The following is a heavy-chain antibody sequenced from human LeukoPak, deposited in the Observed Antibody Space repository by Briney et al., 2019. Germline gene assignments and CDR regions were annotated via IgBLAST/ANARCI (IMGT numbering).Heavy chain of an antibody. Sequence: SETLSLTCTVSGGSISSGSYYWCWIRQPAGKGLEWIGRIYTSGSTNYNPSLKSRVTISLDTSKNQFSLKLSSVTAADTAVYYCARGEGGSQPLGYWGQGTLVTVSS. D-gene: IGHD1-26*01. J-gene: IGHJ4*02. CDR2: IYTSGST. CDR1: GGSISSGSYY. CDR3: ARGEGGSQPLGY. V-gene: IGHV4-61*02.